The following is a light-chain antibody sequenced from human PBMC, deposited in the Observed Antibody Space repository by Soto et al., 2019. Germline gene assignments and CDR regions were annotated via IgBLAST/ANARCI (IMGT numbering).Light chain of an antibody. V-gene: IGLV2-23*02. CDR3: GSYAGRSSLHVL. CDR2: EVT. CDR1: NSDIGSYNL. Sequence: QSVLTQPASASGSTRQSITISCTGTNSDIGSYNLVSWYQQHPGKAPKLLIYEVTRRPSGVSNRFSGSKSGNTASLTISGLQGEDEADYYCGSYAGRSSLHVLFGGGTKLTVL. J-gene: IGLJ2*01.